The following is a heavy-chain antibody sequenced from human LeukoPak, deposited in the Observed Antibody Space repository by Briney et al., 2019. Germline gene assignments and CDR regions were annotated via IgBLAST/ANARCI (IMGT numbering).Heavy chain of an antibody. V-gene: IGHV3-9*01. CDR2: ISWNSGSI. J-gene: IGHJ3*02. CDR1: RFTFDDYA. Sequence: PGGSLRLSCAASRFTFDDYAMHWVRHAPGKGLEWVSGISWNSGSIGYADSVKGRFTISRDNAKNSLYLQMNSLRAEDTALYYCAKALRRGAFDIWGQGTMVTVSS. CDR3: AKALRRGAFDI. D-gene: IGHD4-17*01.